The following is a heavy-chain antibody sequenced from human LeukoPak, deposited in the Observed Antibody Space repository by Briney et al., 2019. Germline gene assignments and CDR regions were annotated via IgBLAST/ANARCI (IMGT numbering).Heavy chain of an antibody. V-gene: IGHV3-74*01. CDR2: ISPTGSTT. Sequence: QPGGSLRLSCTASGFSFSGHWMPWARQLPGKGLVWVSRISPTGSTTSYADSVKGRFTVSRDNAKNTLYLQVNNLRAEDTAVYYCARGPNSNWSGLDFWGQGTLLTVSS. CDR3: ARGPNSNWSGLDF. CDR1: GFSFSGHW. D-gene: IGHD6-6*01. J-gene: IGHJ4*02.